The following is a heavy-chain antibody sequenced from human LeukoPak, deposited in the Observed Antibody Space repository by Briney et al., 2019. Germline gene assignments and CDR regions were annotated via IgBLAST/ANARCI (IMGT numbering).Heavy chain of an antibody. D-gene: IGHD5-18*01. CDR1: GFIVSSNY. Sequence: RSGGSLRLSCAASGFIVSSNYMNWVRQAPGKGLEWVSVIYTGGSTNHADSVKGRFTISRDTSKNTLYLQMNSLRAEDTAVYYCASGDTAMLFFDYWGQGTLVTVSS. V-gene: IGHV3-66*01. J-gene: IGHJ4*02. CDR3: ASGDTAMLFFDY. CDR2: IYTGGST.